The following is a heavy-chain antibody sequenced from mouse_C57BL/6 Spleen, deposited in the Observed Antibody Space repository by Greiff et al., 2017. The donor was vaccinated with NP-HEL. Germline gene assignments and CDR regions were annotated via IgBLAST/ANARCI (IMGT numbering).Heavy chain of an antibody. Sequence: VQLQQSGAELVKPGASVKLSCKASGYTFTSYWMQWVKQRPGQGLEWIGEIDPSDSYTNYNQKFKGKATLTVDTSSSTAHMQLSSLTSEDSAVYYCARRTSSWFAYWGQGTLVTVSA. CDR1: GYTFTSYW. J-gene: IGHJ3*01. V-gene: IGHV1-50*01. CDR2: IDPSDSYT. CDR3: ARRTSSWFAY.